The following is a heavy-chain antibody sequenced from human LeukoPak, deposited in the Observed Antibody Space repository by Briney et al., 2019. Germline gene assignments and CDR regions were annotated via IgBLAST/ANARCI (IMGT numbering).Heavy chain of an antibody. Sequence: GGSLRLSCAASGFTLSSYSMNWVRQAPGKGLEWVSYISSSSSTIYCADSVKGRFTISRDNAKNSLYLQMNSLRAEDTAVYYCASITMVRGVPHWGQGTLVTVSS. CDR2: ISSSSSTI. V-gene: IGHV3-48*01. CDR1: GFTLSSYS. D-gene: IGHD3-10*01. CDR3: ASITMVRGVPH. J-gene: IGHJ4*02.